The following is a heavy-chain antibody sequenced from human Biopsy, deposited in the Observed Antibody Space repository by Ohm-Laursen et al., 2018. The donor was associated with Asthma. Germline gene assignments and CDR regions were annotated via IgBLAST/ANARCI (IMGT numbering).Heavy chain of an antibody. D-gene: IGHD6-13*01. CDR2: INPNSGAT. Sequence: GASVKVSCKASGYPFIGHHIHWMRQAPGQGLEWMGRINPNSGATNYAQKFQGRVTITRDTSISTAYMEVSRLRSDDTAVYYCARGQKSAGDRWFDPWGQGTLVTVSS. V-gene: IGHV1-2*06. J-gene: IGHJ5*02. CDR3: ARGQKSAGDRWFDP. CDR1: GYPFIGHH.